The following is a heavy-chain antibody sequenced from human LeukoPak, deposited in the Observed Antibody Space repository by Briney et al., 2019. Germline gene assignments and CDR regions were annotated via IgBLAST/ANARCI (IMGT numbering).Heavy chain of an antibody. J-gene: IGHJ1*01. V-gene: IGHV3-7*01. CDR2: IKQDGSEK. D-gene: IGHD4-17*01. CDR1: GFTFSGYW. Sequence: GGSLRPSCAASGFTFSGYWMSWVRQAPGKGLEWVANIKQDGSEKNYVDSVKGRFTISRDNAKNSLYLQINSLRAEDTAVYYCAKAYGLEWGQGALVTVSS. CDR3: AKAYGLE.